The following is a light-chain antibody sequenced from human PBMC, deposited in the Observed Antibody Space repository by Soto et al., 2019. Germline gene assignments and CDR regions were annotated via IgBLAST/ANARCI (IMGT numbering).Light chain of an antibody. CDR3: CPSAGCYPFL. Sequence: QSVLTQPRSVSRSPEQSVTISCSGTSSDVGGSNHVSWYQHHPGKAPKCLIYDVNKRPSGVSDRSSGSKSGNRASLTIPGLQTVDEADYYYCPSAGCYPFLFG. V-gene: IGLV2-11*01. J-gene: IGLJ1*01. CDR1: SSDVGGSNH. CDR2: DVN.